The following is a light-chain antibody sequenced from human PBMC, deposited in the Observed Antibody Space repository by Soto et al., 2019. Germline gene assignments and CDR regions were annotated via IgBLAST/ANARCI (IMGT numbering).Light chain of an antibody. CDR2: GAS. V-gene: IGKV3-15*01. Sequence: DIVMTQSPATLSVSPGERATLYCKASQRISSNLAWYQQKPGQPPRLLIYGASTRATGIPARFSGSGSGTEFTLTISGLQSEDFALYYCQQYSSWPFTFGPGTKVAIE. J-gene: IGKJ3*01. CDR1: QRISSN. CDR3: QQYSSWPFT.